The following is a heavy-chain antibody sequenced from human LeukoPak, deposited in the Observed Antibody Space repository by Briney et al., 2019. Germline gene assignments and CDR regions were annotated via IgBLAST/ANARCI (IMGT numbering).Heavy chain of an antibody. J-gene: IGHJ4*02. CDR2: IYSGGST. CDR1: GFTVSSNY. CDR3: ARDSGYNYGPFDY. D-gene: IGHD5-18*01. V-gene: IGHV3-53*01. Sequence: PGGSLRLSCAASGFTVSSNYMSWVRQAPGKGLEWVSVIYSGGSTYYADSVKGRFTISRDNSKNTLYLQMNSLRAEDTAVYYCARDSGYNYGPFDYWGQGTLVTVSS.